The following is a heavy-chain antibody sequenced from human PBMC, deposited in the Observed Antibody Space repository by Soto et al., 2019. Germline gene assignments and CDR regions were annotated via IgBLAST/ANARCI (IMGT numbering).Heavy chain of an antibody. D-gene: IGHD3-10*01. J-gene: IGHJ6*02. V-gene: IGHV1-69*13. CDR3: ASGDSSGNDYYYGMDV. CDR1: GGTFSSYA. Sequence: SVKVSCKASGGTFSSYAISWVRQAPGQGLEWMGGIIPIFGTANYAQKFQGRVTITADESTSTAYMELSSLRSEDTAVYYCASGDSSGNDYYYGMDVWGQGTTVTSP. CDR2: IIPIFGTA.